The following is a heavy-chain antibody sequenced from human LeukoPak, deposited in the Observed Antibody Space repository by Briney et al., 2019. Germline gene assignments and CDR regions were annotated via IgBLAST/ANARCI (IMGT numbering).Heavy chain of an antibody. CDR3: ANVLSGMAVGGSFHR. CDR1: GGTFRVDA. Sequence: SVKVSSKDPGGTFRVDAICWGRQAPGQGLEWMGRIIPILGIANYAQKFQGRVTITADKSTSTAYMELSSLRSEDTAVYYCANVLSGMAVGGSFHRWGQGTLVSVSS. D-gene: IGHD6-19*01. CDR2: IIPILGIA. J-gene: IGHJ5*02. V-gene: IGHV1-69*04.